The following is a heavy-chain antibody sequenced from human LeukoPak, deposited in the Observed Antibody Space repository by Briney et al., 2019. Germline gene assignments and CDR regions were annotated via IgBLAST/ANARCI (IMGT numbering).Heavy chain of an antibody. CDR2: INHRGST. CDR1: GGSFSGYY. J-gene: IGHJ4*02. Sequence: SETLSLTCAVYGGSFSGYYWSWIRQPPGKGLEWIGEINHRGSTNYNPSLKSRVTISVDTSKNQFSLKLSSVTAADTAVYYCARARMATIRGYYFDYWGQGTLVTVSS. CDR3: ARARMATIRGYYFDY. V-gene: IGHV4-34*01. D-gene: IGHD5-24*01.